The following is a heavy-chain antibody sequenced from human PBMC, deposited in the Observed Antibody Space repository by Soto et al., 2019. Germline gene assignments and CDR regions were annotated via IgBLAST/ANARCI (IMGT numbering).Heavy chain of an antibody. Sequence: GGSLRLSCAASGFTFINYAMSWVRQAPGKGLEWVSAITGSAGGTSYTDSVKGRFTISRDNSKNTLYLQMNSLRAEDTAVYYCARGYSNSWPNYFDXWGQGTLVTVSS. CDR2: ITGSAGGT. J-gene: IGHJ4*02. V-gene: IGHV3-23*01. CDR3: ARGYSNSWPNYFDX. D-gene: IGHD6-13*01. CDR1: GFTFINYA.